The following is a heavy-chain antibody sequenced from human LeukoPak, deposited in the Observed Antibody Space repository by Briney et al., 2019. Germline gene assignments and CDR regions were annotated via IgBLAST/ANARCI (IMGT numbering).Heavy chain of an antibody. Sequence: SETLSLTCAVSGYSIRSGHYWGWIRQTPGKGLEWIGSLSDSGSTYYNPSLKSRVTISVDTSKNHFSLRLSSVTAADTAVHYCAISVPAFDYWGQGTLVTVSS. CDR1: GYSIRSGHY. J-gene: IGHJ4*02. CDR2: LSDSGST. D-gene: IGHD1-1*01. V-gene: IGHV4-38-2*01. CDR3: AISVPAFDY.